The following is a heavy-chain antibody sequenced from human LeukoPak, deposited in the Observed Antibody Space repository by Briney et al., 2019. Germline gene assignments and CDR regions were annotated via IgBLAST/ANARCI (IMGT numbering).Heavy chain of an antibody. V-gene: IGHV1-8*01. CDR1: GYTFTSYD. CDR2: MNPNSGNT. D-gene: IGHD2-2*01. J-gene: IGHJ6*02. CDR3: AREAGLYCSSTSCWTGMDV. Sequence: ASVKVSCKASGYTFTSYDINWVRQATGQGLEWMGWMNPNSGNTGYAQKFQGRVTMTRNTSISTAYMELSSLRSEDTAVYYCAREAGLYCSSTSCWTGMDVWGQGTTVTVSS.